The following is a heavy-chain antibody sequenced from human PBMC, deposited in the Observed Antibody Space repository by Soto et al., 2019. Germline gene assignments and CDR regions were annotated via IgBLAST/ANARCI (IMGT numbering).Heavy chain of an antibody. CDR2: IYNSVNT. D-gene: IGHD7-27*01. Sequence: QVQLQESGPGLVKPSQTLSLTCTVSGGSISSDYYCWSWIRQSPEKGLEWIGHIYNSVNTSSHPSLSSRVTRSVDTSKNHFSLKLTSVTAADTAVYYCARGPSGDKVDNWGQGTLVTVSS. CDR3: ARGPSGDKVDN. CDR1: GGSISSDYYC. V-gene: IGHV4-30-4*01. J-gene: IGHJ4*02.